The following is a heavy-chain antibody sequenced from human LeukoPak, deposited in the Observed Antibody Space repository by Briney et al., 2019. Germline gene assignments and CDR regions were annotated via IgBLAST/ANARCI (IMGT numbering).Heavy chain of an antibody. CDR1: GATFTSYA. D-gene: IGHD3-22*01. CDR2: ILPIFGTA. J-gene: IGHJ4*02. CDR3: ASSGYYRHYFDY. Sequence: ASVKLSCKASGATFTSYAISWVRQAPGHGLEWMGGILPIFGTANYAQKLQGRVTITADEATSTAYMYLSSLRSEDTAVYYCASSGYYRHYFDYWGQGTLVTVSS. V-gene: IGHV1-69*13.